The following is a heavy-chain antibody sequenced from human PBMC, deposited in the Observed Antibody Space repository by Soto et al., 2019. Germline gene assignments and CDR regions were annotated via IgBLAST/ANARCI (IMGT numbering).Heavy chain of an antibody. V-gene: IGHV5-51*01. CDR3: ASLSGARSPANF. J-gene: IGHJ4*02. Sequence: GESLKISCKGSGYSFTDYWIGWVRQMPGKGLEWMGIIYPGDSDTRYNPSFPGRVTISADKSLTAAYLQWSSLKASDTAMYFCASLSGARSPANFWGQGTRVTVSS. CDR2: IYPGDSDT. D-gene: IGHD1-26*01. CDR1: GYSFTDYW.